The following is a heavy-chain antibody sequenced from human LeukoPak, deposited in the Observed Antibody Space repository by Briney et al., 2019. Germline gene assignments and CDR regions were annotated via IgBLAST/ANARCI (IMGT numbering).Heavy chain of an antibody. Sequence: PGGSLRLSCVASGLTFRGYGMYWVRQAPGEGPVWVSHINLDGTITTYADSVKGRFTISRDDAKNTLHLQMNSLRAEDTAVYYCARGGAPAAFDIWGQGTMVAISS. V-gene: IGHV3-74*03. D-gene: IGHD4/OR15-4a*01. J-gene: IGHJ3*02. CDR1: GLTFRGYG. CDR2: INLDGTIT. CDR3: ARGGAPAAFDI.